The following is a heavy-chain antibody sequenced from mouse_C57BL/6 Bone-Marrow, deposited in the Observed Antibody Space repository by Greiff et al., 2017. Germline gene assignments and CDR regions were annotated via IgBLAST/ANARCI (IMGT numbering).Heavy chain of an antibody. CDR2: IDPSDSYT. Sequence: QVQLQQPGAELVRPGTSVKLSCKASGYTFTSYWMHWVKQRPGQGLEWIGVIDPSDSYTNYNQKFKGKATLTVDTSSSTAYMRLSSLTSEDSAVDYCARSDDSDYVDYWGQGTTLTVSS. CDR1: GYTFTSYW. CDR3: ARSDDSDYVDY. D-gene: IGHD2-4*01. V-gene: IGHV1-59*01. J-gene: IGHJ2*01.